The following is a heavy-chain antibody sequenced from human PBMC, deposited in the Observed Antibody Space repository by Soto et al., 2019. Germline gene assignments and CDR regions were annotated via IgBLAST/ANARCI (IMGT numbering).Heavy chain of an antibody. Sequence: GGSLRLSCAASGFTFSRYGMHWVRQAPGKGLEWVAVIWYDGSKKYYADSVKGRFTISRDNSKNTLYLQMNSLRAEDTAVYYCARVWRYCSGGSCYSDYWGQGTLVTVSS. CDR1: GFTFSRYG. CDR2: IWYDGSKK. J-gene: IGHJ4*02. V-gene: IGHV3-33*01. CDR3: ARVWRYCSGGSCYSDY. D-gene: IGHD2-15*01.